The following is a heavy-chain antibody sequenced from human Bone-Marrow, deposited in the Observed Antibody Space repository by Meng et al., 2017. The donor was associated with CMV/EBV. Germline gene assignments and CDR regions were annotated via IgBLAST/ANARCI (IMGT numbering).Heavy chain of an antibody. CDR3: ARDNRGYDSSGYFEFDY. CDR1: GFTFSSYS. V-gene: IGHV3-21*04. J-gene: IGHJ4*02. D-gene: IGHD3-22*01. CDR2: ISSGSSSYI. Sequence: GESLKISCAASGFTFSSYSMKWVRQAPGKGLEWVSSISSGSSSYIYYADSVKGRFTISRDNAKDSLYLQMSSLRAEDTALYYCARDNRGYDSSGYFEFDYWGQGTLVTVSS.